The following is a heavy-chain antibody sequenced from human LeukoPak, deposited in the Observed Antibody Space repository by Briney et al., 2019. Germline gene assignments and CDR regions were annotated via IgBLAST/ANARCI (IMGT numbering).Heavy chain of an antibody. D-gene: IGHD5-24*01. J-gene: IGHJ3*02. CDR1: GITFSNSA. CDR3: VKSAGKDGYRDVFDI. V-gene: IGHV3-23*01. CDR2: ITKSGDQT. Sequence: GGSLRLSCVPSGITFSNSALSWVRQAPGKGLEWVSTITKSGDQTHYADSVRGLFTISRDVFKNTLYLQMNSLRAEDTAVYHCVKSAGKDGYRDVFDIWGQGTVVTVSS.